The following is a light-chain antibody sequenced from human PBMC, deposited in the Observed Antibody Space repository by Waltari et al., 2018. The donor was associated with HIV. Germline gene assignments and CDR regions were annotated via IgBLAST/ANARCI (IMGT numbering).Light chain of an antibody. V-gene: IGLV8-61*01. CDR1: SGSVSPRYS. J-gene: IGLJ3*02. CDR3: VLFMGNGIWV. Sequence: QTVVTQEPSFSVSPGGTVPLTCCLSSGSVSPRYSPTWYQQTPGQAPRTLIYSTNTRSSGVPDRFSGSILGNKAALTITGAQADDESDYYCVLFMGNGIWVFGGGTKLTVL. CDR2: STN.